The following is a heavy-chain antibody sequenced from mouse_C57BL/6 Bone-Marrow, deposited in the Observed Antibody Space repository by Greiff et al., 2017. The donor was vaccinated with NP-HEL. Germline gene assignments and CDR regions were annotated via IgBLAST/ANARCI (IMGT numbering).Heavy chain of an antibody. V-gene: IGHV7-1*01. D-gene: IGHD1-1*01. J-gene: IGHJ1*03. Sequence: EVHLVESGGGLVQSGRSLRLSCATSGFTFSDFYMEWVRQAPGKGLEWIAASRNKANDYTTEYSASVKGRFIVSRDTSQSILYLQMNALRAEDTAIYYCARDAKHYGSSYYWYFDVWGTGTTVTVSS. CDR1: GFTFSDFY. CDR3: ARDAKHYGSSYYWYFDV. CDR2: SRNKANDYTT.